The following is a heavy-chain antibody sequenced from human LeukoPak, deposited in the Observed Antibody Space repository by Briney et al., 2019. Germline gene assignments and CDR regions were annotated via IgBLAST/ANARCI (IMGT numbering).Heavy chain of an antibody. CDR3: ARGSPYYYDSSGYYYGDY. D-gene: IGHD3-22*01. J-gene: IGHJ4*02. CDR2: INPNSGGT. CDR1: GFTFTGYY. Sequence: ASVKVSCKASGFTFTGYYMHWVRQAPGQGLEWMGWINPNSGGTNYAQKFQGRVTMTRDTSISTAYMELSRLRSDDTAVYYCARGSPYYYDSSGYYYGDYWGQGTLVTVSS. V-gene: IGHV1-2*02.